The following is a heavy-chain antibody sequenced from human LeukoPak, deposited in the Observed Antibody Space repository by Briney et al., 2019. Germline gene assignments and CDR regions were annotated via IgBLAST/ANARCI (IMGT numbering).Heavy chain of an antibody. J-gene: IGHJ4*02. CDR1: GLTFSSYG. CDR2: ISYDGSNK. CDR3: AKLYGGYQLLETLDY. D-gene: IGHD2-2*01. V-gene: IGHV3-30*18. Sequence: GGSLRLSCAASGLTFSSYGMHWVRQTPGKGLEWVAVISYDGSNKYYADSVKGRFTISRDNSKNTLYLQMNSLRAEDTAVYYCAKLYGGYQLLETLDYWGQGTLVTVSS.